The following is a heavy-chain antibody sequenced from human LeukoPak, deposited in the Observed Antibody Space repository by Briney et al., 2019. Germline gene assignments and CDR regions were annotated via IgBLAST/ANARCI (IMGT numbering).Heavy chain of an antibody. Sequence: PGGYLRLSCAASGFSYSTYWMNWVRQAPGKGLEWVANIKQDGSERYYVDSVKGRFTISRDNAKNSLSLQMNSLRAEDTALYSCVPGSHWGQGILVTVSS. CDR3: VPGSH. CDR2: IKQDGSER. V-gene: IGHV3-7*02. CDR1: GFSYSTYW. J-gene: IGHJ1*01. D-gene: IGHD1-26*01.